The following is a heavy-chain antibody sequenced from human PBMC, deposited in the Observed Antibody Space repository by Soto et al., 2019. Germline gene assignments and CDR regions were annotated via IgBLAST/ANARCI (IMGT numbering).Heavy chain of an antibody. CDR1: GGSISSYY. V-gene: IGHV4-59*01. CDR2: IYYSGST. J-gene: IGHJ4*02. D-gene: IGHD6-19*01. Sequence: SETLSLPCLPSGGSISSYYWSLIRTPPGKGLEWIGYIYYSGSTNYNPSLKSRVTISVDTSKNEFSLKLSSVTAADSAVYYCARFSGWYSAFDYWGQGAPVTVSS. CDR3: ARFSGWYSAFDY.